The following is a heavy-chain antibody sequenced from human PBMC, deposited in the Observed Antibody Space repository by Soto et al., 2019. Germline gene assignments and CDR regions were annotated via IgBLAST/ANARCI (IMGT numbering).Heavy chain of an antibody. Sequence: GGSLRLSCAASGFTFSSYAMHWVRQAPGKGLEWVSYTSSSGSTTYYADSVKGRFTMSRDNAKNSLYLQMNSLRAEDTAVYYCAVGGSGPGWGQGTLVTVSS. D-gene: IGHD6-19*01. CDR1: GFTFSSYA. J-gene: IGHJ4*02. V-gene: IGHV3-48*04. CDR2: TSSSGSTT. CDR3: AVGGSGPG.